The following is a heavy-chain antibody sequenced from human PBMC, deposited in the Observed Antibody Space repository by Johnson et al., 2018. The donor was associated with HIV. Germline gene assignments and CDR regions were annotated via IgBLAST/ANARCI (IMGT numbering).Heavy chain of an antibody. Sequence: QMLLVESGGGLVKPGGSLRLSCAASGFSFSDYFMSWIRQAPGKGLECISYISSSGTTIYYTDSVKGRFTISRDNAKNSLYLQMNSLRAEDTAVYYCASRSYGYVRHAFDIWGQGTMVTVSS. J-gene: IGHJ3*02. CDR1: GFSFSDYF. CDR2: ISSSGTTI. CDR3: ASRSYGYVRHAFDI. V-gene: IGHV3-11*04. D-gene: IGHD5-18*01.